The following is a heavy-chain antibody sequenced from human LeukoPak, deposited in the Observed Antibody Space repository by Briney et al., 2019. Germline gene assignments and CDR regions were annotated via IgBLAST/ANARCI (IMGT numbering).Heavy chain of an antibody. Sequence: GASVKISCKASGYTFTSYGISWVRQAPGQGLEWMGWISAYNGNTNYAQKLQGRVTMTTDTSTSTAYMELRSLRSDDTAVYYCARDLDSARWYYFDYWGQGTLVTVSS. V-gene: IGHV1-18*04. J-gene: IGHJ4*02. CDR1: GYTFTSYG. D-gene: IGHD5-18*01. CDR2: ISAYNGNT. CDR3: ARDLDSARWYYFDY.